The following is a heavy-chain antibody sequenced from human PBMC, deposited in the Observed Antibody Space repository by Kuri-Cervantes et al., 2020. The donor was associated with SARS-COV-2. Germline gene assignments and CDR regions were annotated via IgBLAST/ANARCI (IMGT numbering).Heavy chain of an antibody. J-gene: IGHJ2*01. D-gene: IGHD6-19*01. Sequence: SQTLSLTCAISGDSVSSNTAAWNWIRQSPSRGLEWLGRTYYRSKWYNDYAVSVKSRITINPDTSKNQFSLHLNSVTPEDTAVYYCARGRIRYSSGWSYWYFDLWGRGTLVTVSS. V-gene: IGHV6-1*01. CDR1: GDSVSSNTAA. CDR3: ARGRIRYSSGWSYWYFDL. CDR2: TYYRSKWYN.